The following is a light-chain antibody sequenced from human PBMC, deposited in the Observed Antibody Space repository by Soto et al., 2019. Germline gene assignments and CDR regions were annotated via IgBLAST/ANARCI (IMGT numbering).Light chain of an antibody. J-gene: IGKJ1*01. V-gene: IGKV1-27*01. CDR2: AAS. Sequence: DIKMTQSPSSLSASVGDRVTITCRASQGIIDYLAWYQQKPGKAPELLIYAASTLQSGVPSRFSGSGSGTDFTLTISSLQPEDVATYYCQKYDTAPQTFGPGTRVDIK. CDR1: QGIIDY. CDR3: QKYDTAPQT.